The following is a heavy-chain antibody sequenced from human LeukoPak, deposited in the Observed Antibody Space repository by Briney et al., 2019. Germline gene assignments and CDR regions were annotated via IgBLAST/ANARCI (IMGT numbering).Heavy chain of an antibody. Sequence: ASVKVSCKASGGTFRSYAISWVREAPGQGLEWRGGSIPIFGTANYAQKFQGRVTITADESTSTAYMELSSLRSEDTAVYYCARGLTTVSEGYYYYYMDVWGKGTTVTVSS. CDR3: ARGLTTVSEGYYYYYMDV. CDR1: GGTFRSYA. D-gene: IGHD4-11*01. V-gene: IGHV1-69*13. CDR2: SIPIFGTA. J-gene: IGHJ6*03.